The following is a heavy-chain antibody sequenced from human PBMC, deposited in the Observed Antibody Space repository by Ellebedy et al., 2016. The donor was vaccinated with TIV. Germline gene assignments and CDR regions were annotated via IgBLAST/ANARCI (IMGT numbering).Heavy chain of an antibody. D-gene: IGHD2-21*01. J-gene: IGHJ5*02. CDR2: IKNRPDGGTT. V-gene: IGHV3-15*01. Sequence: GESLKISXAASGFTFSNAWMSWVRQVPGKGLEWVGRIKNRPDGGTTDYAAPVKGRFTISRDDSKNTLYLQMNSLKSEDTAVYYCTTADGTSIHHWGQGALVTVSS. CDR3: TTADGTSIHH. CDR1: GFTFSNAW.